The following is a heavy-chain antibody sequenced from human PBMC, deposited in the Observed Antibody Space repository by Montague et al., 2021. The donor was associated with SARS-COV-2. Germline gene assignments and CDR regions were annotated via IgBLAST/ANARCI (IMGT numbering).Heavy chain of an antibody. V-gene: IGHV3-30*18. D-gene: IGHD5-18*01. CDR3: ANVLDSYGFYFDY. J-gene: IGHJ4*02. CDR1: GFTFSSYA. CDR2: ISYDGSNK. Sequence: SLRLSCAASGFTFSSYAMHWVRQAPGKELEWVAVISYDGSNKYYADSVKGRFTISRDNSKNTLYLQMNSLRAEDTAVYYCANVLDSYGFYFDYWGQGTLVTVSS.